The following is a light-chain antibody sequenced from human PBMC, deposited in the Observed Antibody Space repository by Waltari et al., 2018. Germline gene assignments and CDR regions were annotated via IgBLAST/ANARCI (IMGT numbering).Light chain of an antibody. V-gene: IGLV3-27*01. J-gene: IGLJ2*01. CDR2: KDS. CDR3: YSATDNRLL. Sequence: SYELTQPSSESVSQGQTAEITCSGDVLAKGFVRWFVQRPGQAPVLIIYKDSGRPSGVPERFSGYRSGTTVTLTISGAQVEDEADYYCYSATDNRLLFGGGTKLTVL. CDR1: VLAKGF.